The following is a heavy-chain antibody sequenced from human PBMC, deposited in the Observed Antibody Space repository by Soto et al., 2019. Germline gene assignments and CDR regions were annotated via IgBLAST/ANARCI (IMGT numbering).Heavy chain of an antibody. CDR3: ARVGYPLQFDP. Sequence: SETLSLTCAVYGGSFSGYYWSWIRQPPGKGLEWIGEINHSGSTNYNPSLKSRVTISVDTSKNQFSLKLSSVTAADTAVYYCARVGYPLQFDPWGQGTLVTVSS. J-gene: IGHJ5*02. V-gene: IGHV4-34*01. D-gene: IGHD6-13*01. CDR1: GGSFSGYY. CDR2: INHSGST.